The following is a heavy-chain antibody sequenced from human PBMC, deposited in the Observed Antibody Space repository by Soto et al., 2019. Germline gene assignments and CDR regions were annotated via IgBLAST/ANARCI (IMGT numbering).Heavy chain of an antibody. Sequence: GESLKISCKGSGYSFTSYWISWVRQMPGKGLEWMGRIDPSDSYTNYSPSFQGHVTISADKSVSTAYLQWSSLKASDTAMYYCRATLFYYGVDVWGQGTTVTVSS. J-gene: IGHJ6*02. CDR2: IDPSDSYT. CDR3: RATLFYYGVDV. V-gene: IGHV5-10-1*01. CDR1: GYSFTSYW. D-gene: IGHD1-1*01.